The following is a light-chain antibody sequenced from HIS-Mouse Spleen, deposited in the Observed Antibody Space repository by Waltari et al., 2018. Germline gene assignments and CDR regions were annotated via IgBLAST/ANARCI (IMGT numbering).Light chain of an antibody. J-gene: IGLJ2*01. CDR3: SSYAGGNNVV. CDR1: SSDVGGYNY. CDR2: EVS. Sequence: QSALTQPPSASGSPGQSVTISCTGTSSDVGGYNYVSWYQQHPGKAPKLMIYEVSKRPSGVPDRFSVSKSGNAASLTVSGLQAEDEADYYCSSYAGGNNVVFGGGTKLTVL. V-gene: IGLV2-8*01.